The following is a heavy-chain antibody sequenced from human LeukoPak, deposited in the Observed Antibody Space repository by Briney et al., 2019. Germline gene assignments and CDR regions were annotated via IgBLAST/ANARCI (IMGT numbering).Heavy chain of an antibody. CDR2: IYTTGST. CDR3: ARDRLTPGGEVGLDY. J-gene: IGHJ4*02. V-gene: IGHV4-61*02. Sequence: SETLSLTCTVSGGSINSGSYYWSWIRQPAGKGLEWIGRIYTTGSTNHNPSLKSRVSISVDTSKNQFSLRLTSVTAADTAVYYCARDRLTPGGEVGLDYWGQGTLVTVSS. CDR1: GGSINSGSYY. D-gene: IGHD3-16*01.